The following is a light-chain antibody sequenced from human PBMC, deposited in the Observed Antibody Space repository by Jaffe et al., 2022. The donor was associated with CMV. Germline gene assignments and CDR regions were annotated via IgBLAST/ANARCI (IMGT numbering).Light chain of an antibody. CDR2: AAS. Sequence: DIQMTQSPSSLSASVGDRVTITCRASQSISSYLNWYQQKAGRAPKLLIYAASSLQNGVPSRFSGSGSGTGFFLTISSLQPEDFATYYCQQTYSTLRWTFGPGTKVEIK. CDR3: QQTYSTLRWT. J-gene: IGKJ1*01. CDR1: QSISSY. V-gene: IGKV1-39*01.